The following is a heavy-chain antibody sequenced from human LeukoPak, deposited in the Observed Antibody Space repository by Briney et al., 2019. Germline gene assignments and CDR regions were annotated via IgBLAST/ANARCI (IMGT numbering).Heavy chain of an antibody. CDR2: IYPGDSDT. Sequence: GESLKISCRGSGFSFNSYWIGWVRQMPGKGLEWMGIIYPGDSDTRYSPSFQGQVTIARDKSISTAYLQWSSLKASDTAMYYCARRATGTTLPYYFDYWGQGTLVTVSS. J-gene: IGHJ4*02. CDR1: GFSFNSYW. D-gene: IGHD1-1*01. V-gene: IGHV5-51*01. CDR3: ARRATGTTLPYYFDY.